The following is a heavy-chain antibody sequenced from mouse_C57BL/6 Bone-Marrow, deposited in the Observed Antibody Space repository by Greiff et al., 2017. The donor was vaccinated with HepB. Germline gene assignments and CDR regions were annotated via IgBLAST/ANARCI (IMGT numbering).Heavy chain of an antibody. Sequence: VQLQQSGAELVRPGASVKLSCKVSGYTFTDYYINWVKQRPGQGLEWIARIYPGSGNTYYNEKFKGKATLTAEKSSSTAYMQLSSLTSEDSAVYFCARGQLRYPLYYFDYWGQGTTLTVSS. V-gene: IGHV1-76*01. CDR2: IYPGSGNT. J-gene: IGHJ2*01. D-gene: IGHD3-2*02. CDR1: GYTFTDYY. CDR3: ARGQLRYPLYYFDY.